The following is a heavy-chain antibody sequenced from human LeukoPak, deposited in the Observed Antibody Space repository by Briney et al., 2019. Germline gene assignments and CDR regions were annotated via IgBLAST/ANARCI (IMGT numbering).Heavy chain of an antibody. CDR3: GRDAYSSSYYVY. CDR1: GGTFSSYA. J-gene: IGHJ4*02. CDR2: IIPIFGTA. D-gene: IGHD6-13*01. V-gene: IGHV1-69*13. Sequence: SVKVSCKASGGTFSSYAISWVRQAPGQGLEWMGGIIPIFGTANYAQKFQGRVTITADESTSTAYMELRSLRYDDTAVYYCGRDAYSSSYYVYWGQGTLVTVSS.